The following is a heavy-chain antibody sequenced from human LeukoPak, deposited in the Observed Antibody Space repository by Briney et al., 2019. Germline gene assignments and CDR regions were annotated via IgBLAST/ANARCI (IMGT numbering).Heavy chain of an antibody. V-gene: IGHV4-30-4*08. CDR2: IFYSGTT. CDR1: GGSISSDNYY. CDR3: ARVPDEAFDI. J-gene: IGHJ3*02. Sequence: PSETLSLTCTVSGGSISSDNYYWSWIRRPPGKGLEWIGYIFYSGTTYYSPSLKSRVTISVDTSKNQFSLKLSSVTAADTAVYYCARVPDEAFDIWGQGTMVTVSS.